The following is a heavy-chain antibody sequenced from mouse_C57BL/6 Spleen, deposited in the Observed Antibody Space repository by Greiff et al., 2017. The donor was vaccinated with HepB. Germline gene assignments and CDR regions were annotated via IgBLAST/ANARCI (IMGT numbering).Heavy chain of an antibody. D-gene: IGHD2-1*01. CDR2: IDPEDGET. Sequence: EVQLQQSGAELVKPGASVKLSCTASGFNIKAYYMHWVKQRTEQGLEWIGRIDPEDGETKYAPNFQGKATITADTSSNTAYLQLSSLTSEDTAVYYCARWGYGTYNWYFDVWGTGTTVTVSS. V-gene: IGHV14-2*01. CDR1: GFNIKAYY. J-gene: IGHJ1*03. CDR3: ARWGYGTYNWYFDV.